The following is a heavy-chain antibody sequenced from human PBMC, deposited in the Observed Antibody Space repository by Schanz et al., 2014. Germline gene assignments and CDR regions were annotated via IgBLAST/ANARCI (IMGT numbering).Heavy chain of an antibody. CDR3: ARHGPLAGIPLDY. CDR1: GGSINSNSYY. Sequence: QLQLQESGPGLVKPSETLSLICSVSGGSINSNSYYWGWIRQPPGKGLEWIGNVFYTGTTYTNPSLRGRLTLSVDTSNNQFSLKLPSVPAADTAVYFCARHGPLAGIPLDYWGRGTLVTVSS. J-gene: IGHJ4*02. V-gene: IGHV4-39*01. D-gene: IGHD6-19*01. CDR2: VFYTGTT.